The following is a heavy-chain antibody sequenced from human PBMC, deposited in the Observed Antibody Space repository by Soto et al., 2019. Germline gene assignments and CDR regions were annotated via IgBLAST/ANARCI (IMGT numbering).Heavy chain of an antibody. CDR2: IIPIFGTA. D-gene: IGHD6-19*01. J-gene: IGHJ4*02. Sequence: ASVKVSCKASGCAFSSYAINWVRQAPGQGLEWMGGIIPIFGTANYAQKFQGRVTITADESTNTAYLELSSLRSEDTAIYYCATFGGVAVAEDDVFESWGQAALVIVS. CDR1: GCAFSSYA. V-gene: IGHV1-69*13. CDR3: ATFGGVAVAEDDVFES.